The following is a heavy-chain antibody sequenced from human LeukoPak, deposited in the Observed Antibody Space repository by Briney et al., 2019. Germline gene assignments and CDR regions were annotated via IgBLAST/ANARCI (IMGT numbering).Heavy chain of an antibody. Sequence: PSETLSLTCTVSGGSISTYYWNWIRQPPGKGLEWIGWIYYSGNTNYNPSLKSRVTMSLDKSQNRFSLQLISLTAADTAMYYCARYDGSPPTYLDSWGQGTLVPVSS. D-gene: IGHD1-26*01. J-gene: IGHJ4*02. CDR2: IYYSGNT. V-gene: IGHV4-59*08. CDR1: GGSISTYY. CDR3: ARYDGSPPTYLDS.